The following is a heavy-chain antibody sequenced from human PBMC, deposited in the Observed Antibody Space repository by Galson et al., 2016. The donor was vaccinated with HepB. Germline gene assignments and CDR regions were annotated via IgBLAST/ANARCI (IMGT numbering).Heavy chain of an antibody. CDR2: ISYDGGKK. Sequence: SLRLSCAASGFTFSSFGIHWVRQAPGKGLEWVAVISYDGGKKYYADSVQGRFTISGDNSKNTLYLQMSSLRVEDTAVYYCARDTYISVPGRGGFDPWGQGTLVTVSS. V-gene: IGHV3-33*05. CDR1: GFTFSSFG. CDR3: ARDTYISVPGRGGFDP. D-gene: IGHD6-19*01. J-gene: IGHJ5*02.